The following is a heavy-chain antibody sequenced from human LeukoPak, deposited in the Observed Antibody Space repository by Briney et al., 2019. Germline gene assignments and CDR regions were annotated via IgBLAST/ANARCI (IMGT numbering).Heavy chain of an antibody. CDR2: ISYDGSNK. D-gene: IGHD5-18*01. CDR1: GFTFSSYG. CDR3: AKDRPVGLYSYGLGALFDY. Sequence: PGGSLRLSCAASGFTFSSYGMHWVRQAPCKGLEWVAVISYDGSNKYYADSVKGRFTISRDNSKNTLYLQMNSLRAEDTAVYYCAKDRPVGLYSYGLGALFDYWGQGTLVTVSS. J-gene: IGHJ4*02. V-gene: IGHV3-30*18.